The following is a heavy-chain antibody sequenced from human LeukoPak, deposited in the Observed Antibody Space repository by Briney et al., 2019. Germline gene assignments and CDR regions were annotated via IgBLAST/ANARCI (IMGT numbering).Heavy chain of an antibody. CDR1: GGSISSFY. CDR2: IYYSGSI. Sequence: SETLSLTCTVSGGSISSFYWRWLRQPPGKGLEWIGYIYYSGSINYNPSLKSRVTISVDTSKNQFSLKLSSVTAADTDVYYCARHGTSGTNLSWFDPWGQGTLVTVSS. CDR3: ARHGTSGTNLSWFDP. J-gene: IGHJ5*02. V-gene: IGHV4-59*01. D-gene: IGHD1-1*01.